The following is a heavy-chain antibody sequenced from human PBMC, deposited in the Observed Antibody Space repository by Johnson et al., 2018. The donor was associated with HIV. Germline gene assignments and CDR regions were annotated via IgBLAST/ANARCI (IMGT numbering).Heavy chain of an antibody. CDR3: ARVAPAHDAFDI. CDR2: IKQDGSEK. J-gene: IGHJ3*02. CDR1: RITFSRYW. Sequence: VQLVESGGGLVQPGGSLRLSCAASRITFSRYWMTWVRQAPGKGLEWVANIKQDGSEKYYVDSVKGRFTISRDNAKNSLYLLMNSLRAEDTAVYYCARVAPAHDAFDIWGQGTMVTVSS. D-gene: IGHD2-2*01. V-gene: IGHV3-7*04.